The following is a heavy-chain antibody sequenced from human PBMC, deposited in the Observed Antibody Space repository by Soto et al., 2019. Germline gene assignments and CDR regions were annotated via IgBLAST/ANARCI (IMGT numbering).Heavy chain of an antibody. V-gene: IGHV4-4*02. J-gene: IGHJ4*02. CDR1: GGSMSSENW. D-gene: IGHD3-22*01. CDR3: ARRMRAGRYYDAGDY. CDR2: IHHTEST. Sequence: QVQLQESGPGLVKSSETLSLTCAVSGGSMSSENWWNWVRQPPGKGLEWIGEIHHTESTNYNPSLQSRVTISVDKSRELFSLRLSSVTAADTAVYYCARRMRAGRYYDAGDYWGQGILVTVTS.